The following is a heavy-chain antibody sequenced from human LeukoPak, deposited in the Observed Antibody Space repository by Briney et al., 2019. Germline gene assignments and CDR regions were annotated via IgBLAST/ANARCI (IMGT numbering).Heavy chain of an antibody. CDR3: ARDLRASLGEFDY. D-gene: IGHD3-16*01. J-gene: IGHJ4*02. V-gene: IGHV1-24*01. CDR2: FDPEDGET. CDR1: GYTLTELS. Sequence: ASVKVSCKVSGYTLTELSMHWVRQAPGKGLEWMGGFDPEDGETIYAQKFQGRVTMTRDTSTSTVYMELSSLRSEDTAVYYCARDLRASLGEFDYWGQGTLVTVSS.